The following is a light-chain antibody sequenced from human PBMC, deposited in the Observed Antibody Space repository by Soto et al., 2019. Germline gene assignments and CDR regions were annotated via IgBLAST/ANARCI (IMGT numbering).Light chain of an antibody. CDR3: HQRQSWPRT. Sequence: STGTLSSSPGERATLSCRASQSVSSSYLAWYQQKPGQAPRLLIYYTSNRATGIPARFSGSGSGTDFTLTINSLAPEDFAIYYCHQRQSWPRTFGQGTKVDI. CDR2: YTS. CDR1: QSVSSSY. V-gene: IGKV3D-20*02. J-gene: IGKJ1*01.